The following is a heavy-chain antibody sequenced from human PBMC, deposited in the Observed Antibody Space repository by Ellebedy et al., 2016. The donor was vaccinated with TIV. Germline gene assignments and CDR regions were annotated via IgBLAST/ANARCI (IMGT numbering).Heavy chain of an antibody. Sequence: FSSYYWSWIRQSPGKGLEWIGEINHSGSSKYNPSLKNRVTISVDTSKNQFSLKLSSVTTADTAFYYCARAPPTSGTLFYWGQGTLVTVSS. J-gene: IGHJ4*02. CDR3: ARAPPTSGTLFY. V-gene: IGHV4-34*01. CDR2: INHSGSS. CDR1: FSSYY. D-gene: IGHD3-10*01.